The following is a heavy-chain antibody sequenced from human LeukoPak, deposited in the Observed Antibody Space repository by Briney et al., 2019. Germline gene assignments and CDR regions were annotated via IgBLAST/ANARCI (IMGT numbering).Heavy chain of an antibody. V-gene: IGHV5-10-1*01. J-gene: IGHJ6*02. Sequence: GESLRISCKGSGYSFTSYWISWVRQMPGKGLEWMGRIDPSDSYTNYSPSFQGHVTISADKSISTAYLQWSSLKASDTAMYYCARLGCSSTSCYLPGYYYGMDVWGQGTTVTVSS. CDR1: GYSFTSYW. CDR2: IDPSDSYT. CDR3: ARLGCSSTSCYLPGYYYGMDV. D-gene: IGHD2-2*01.